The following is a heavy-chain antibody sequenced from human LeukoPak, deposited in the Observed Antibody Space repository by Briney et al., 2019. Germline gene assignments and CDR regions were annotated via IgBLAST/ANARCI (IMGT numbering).Heavy chain of an antibody. CDR1: GGSNSRVGDY. Sequence: PSETLSLTCTVSGGSNSRVGDYWGWIRQPPGKGLGWLGSINYSGNTYYTPSLKSRVTISVDTSKNQFSLKLRSVTAADTAVYYCAREENNYGSSPALDKWGQGTLVTVSS. CDR2: INYSGNT. V-gene: IGHV4-39*02. J-gene: IGHJ4*02. D-gene: IGHD3-10*01. CDR3: AREENNYGSSPALDK.